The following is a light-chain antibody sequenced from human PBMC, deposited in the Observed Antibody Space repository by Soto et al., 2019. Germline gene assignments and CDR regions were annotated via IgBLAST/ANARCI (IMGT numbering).Light chain of an antibody. J-gene: IGLJ1*01. CDR1: SSDVGRYNY. Sequence: QSVLTQPPSASGSPGQSVTISCTGTSSDVGRYNYVSWYQQHPGKAPKLMIYEVNKRPSGVPDRFSGSKSGNTASLTVSGLQAEDEADYYCSSYAGSNNYVFGSGTKATVL. CDR2: EVN. V-gene: IGLV2-8*01. CDR3: SSYAGSNNYV.